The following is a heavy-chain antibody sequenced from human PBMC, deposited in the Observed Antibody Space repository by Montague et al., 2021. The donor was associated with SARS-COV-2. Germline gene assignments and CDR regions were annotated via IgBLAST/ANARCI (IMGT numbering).Heavy chain of an antibody. J-gene: IGHJ4*02. CDR3: ARETDTSGWFQQFDY. CDR2: IYYSGNT. Sequence: SETLSLTCTVSGGSISSSTYYWGWIRQPPGKGLEWIGSIYYSGNTYYNPSLQSPVTISVDTSKKQFSLKLSSVTAADTAVYYCARETDTSGWFQQFDYWGQGTLVTVSS. V-gene: IGHV4-39*02. D-gene: IGHD6-19*01. CDR1: GGSISSSTYY.